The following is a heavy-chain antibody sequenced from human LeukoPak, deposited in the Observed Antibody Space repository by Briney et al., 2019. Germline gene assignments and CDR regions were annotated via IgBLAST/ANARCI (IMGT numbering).Heavy chain of an antibody. CDR1: GFTFRSYA. J-gene: IGHJ4*02. Sequence: PGGSLRLSCAASGFTFRSYAMSWVRQAPGKGLDWVSAISGSGGSTYYADSVKGRFTISRDNSKNTLYLQMNSLRAEDTAVYYCAPPPRPYGGNPFDYWGQGTLVTVSS. CDR2: ISGSGGST. CDR3: APPPRPYGGNPFDY. D-gene: IGHD4-23*01. V-gene: IGHV3-23*01.